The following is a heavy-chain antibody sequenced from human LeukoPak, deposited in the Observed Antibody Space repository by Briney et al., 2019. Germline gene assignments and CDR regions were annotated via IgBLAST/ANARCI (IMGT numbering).Heavy chain of an antibody. V-gene: IGHV1-24*01. CDR1: GYTLTELS. Sequence: ASVKVSCKVSGYTLTELSMHWVRQAPGKGLEWMGGFDPEDGETIYAQKFQGRVTMTRDTSTSTVYMELSSLRSEDTAVYYCARADSSGFWGQGTLVTVSS. J-gene: IGHJ4*02. D-gene: IGHD3-22*01. CDR3: ARADSSGF. CDR2: FDPEDGET.